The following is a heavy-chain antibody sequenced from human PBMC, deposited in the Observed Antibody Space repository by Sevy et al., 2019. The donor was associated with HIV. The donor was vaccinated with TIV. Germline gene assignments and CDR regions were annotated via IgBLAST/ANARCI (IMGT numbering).Heavy chain of an antibody. CDR2: VNHSGST. CDR3: ARGGAGVVPSPIIGLGPWREYWYFDL. D-gene: IGHD3-3*01. V-gene: IGHV4-34*01. CDR1: GGSFSGYS. J-gene: IGHJ2*01. Sequence: SETLSLTCAVSGGSFSGYSWDWIRQPPGKGLEWIGEVNHSGSTNYNPSLKSRVTISVDTSKNQFSLKLNFVTAADTAVYYCARGGAGVVPSPIIGLGPWREYWYFDLWGRGTLVTVSS.